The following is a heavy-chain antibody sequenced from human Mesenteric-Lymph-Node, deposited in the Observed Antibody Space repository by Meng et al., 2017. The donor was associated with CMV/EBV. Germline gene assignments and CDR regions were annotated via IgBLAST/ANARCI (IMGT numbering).Heavy chain of an antibody. CDR3: ARDLGLDDYSQPMAY. Sequence: GESLKISCAASGFIFSDHYMSWIRQAPGKGLEWVAVISYDGRNKLYADSVKGRFTISRDTAKNTLSLEMNSLRVDDTAVYYCARDLGLDDYSQPMAYWGQGTLVTVSS. CDR1: GFIFSDHY. J-gene: IGHJ4*02. V-gene: IGHV3-30*03. CDR2: ISYDGRNK. D-gene: IGHD4-11*01.